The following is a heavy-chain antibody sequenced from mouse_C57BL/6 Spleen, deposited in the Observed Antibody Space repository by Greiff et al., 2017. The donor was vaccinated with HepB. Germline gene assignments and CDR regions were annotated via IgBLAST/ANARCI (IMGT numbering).Heavy chain of an antibody. CDR1: GYSFTGYY. D-gene: IGHD1-1*02. Sequence: VQLQQSGPELVKPGASVKISCKASGYSFTGYYMNWVKQSPEKSLEWIGEINPSTGGTTYNQKFKAKATLTVDKSSSTAYMQLKSLTSEDSAVYYCARELSDYWGQGTTLTVSS. J-gene: IGHJ2*01. CDR2: INPSTGGT. V-gene: IGHV1-42*01. CDR3: ARELSDY.